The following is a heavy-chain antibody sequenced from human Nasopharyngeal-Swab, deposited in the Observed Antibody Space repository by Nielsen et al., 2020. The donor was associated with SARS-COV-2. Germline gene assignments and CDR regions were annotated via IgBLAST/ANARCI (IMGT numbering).Heavy chain of an antibody. D-gene: IGHD2/OR15-2a*01. CDR1: GFTFDDYG. Sequence: GGSLRISCAASGFTFDDYGMSWVRQAPGKGLEWVSGINWNGGSTGYADSVKGRFTISRDNAKNSLYLQMNSLRAEDTAVYYCARDCYGFSTTCNLLDYWGQGTLVTVSS. CDR3: ARDCYGFSTTCNLLDY. CDR2: INWNGGST. V-gene: IGHV3-20*04. J-gene: IGHJ4*02.